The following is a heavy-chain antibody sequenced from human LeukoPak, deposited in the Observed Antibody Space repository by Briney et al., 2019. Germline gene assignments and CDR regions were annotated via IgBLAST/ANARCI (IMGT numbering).Heavy chain of an antibody. Sequence: ESGPTLVNPTQTLTLTCTFSGFSLSTSGMCVTWIRQPPGKALEWLARIDWDDDKYYSTSLKTRLTISKDTSRNQVVLTMTNMDPVDTATYYCARILYSASRGWFDPWGQGTLVTVSS. D-gene: IGHD6-13*01. J-gene: IGHJ5*02. CDR3: ARILYSASRGWFDP. CDR1: GFSLSTSGMC. CDR2: IDWDDDK. V-gene: IGHV2-70*11.